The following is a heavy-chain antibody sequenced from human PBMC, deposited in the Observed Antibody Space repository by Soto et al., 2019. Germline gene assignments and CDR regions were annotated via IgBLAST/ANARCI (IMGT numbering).Heavy chain of an antibody. D-gene: IGHD3-22*01. CDR3: ARGPYYYDSSGYYPRILYFDY. Sequence: GASVKVSCKASGGTFSSYAISWVRQAPGQGLEWMGGIIPIFGTANYAQKFQGRVTITADESTSTAYMELSSLRSEDTAVYYCARGPYYYDSSGYYPRILYFDYWGQGTLVTVSS. J-gene: IGHJ4*02. CDR1: GGTFSSYA. CDR2: IIPIFGTA. V-gene: IGHV1-69*13.